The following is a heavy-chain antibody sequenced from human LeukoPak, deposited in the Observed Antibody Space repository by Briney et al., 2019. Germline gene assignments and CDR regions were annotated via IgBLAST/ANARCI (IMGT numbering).Heavy chain of an antibody. Sequence: ASVKVSCKASGGTFISYAISWVRQAPGQGLEWMGGIIPIFGTANYAQKFQGRVTITADESTSTAYMELSSLRSEDTAVYYCAREDIVVVPAAQKYGMDVWGQGTTVTVSS. D-gene: IGHD2-2*01. V-gene: IGHV1-69*13. CDR1: GGTFISYA. J-gene: IGHJ6*02. CDR3: AREDIVVVPAAQKYGMDV. CDR2: IIPIFGTA.